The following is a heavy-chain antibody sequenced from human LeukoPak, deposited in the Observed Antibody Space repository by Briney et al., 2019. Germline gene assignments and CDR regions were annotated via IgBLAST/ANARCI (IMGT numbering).Heavy chain of an antibody. Sequence: PGGSLRLSCAASGFTFSSYNMSWVRQAPGKGLEWVSSISSTSIYIYYADSVKGRFTISRDNAKNSLYLQMNSLRAEDTAVYYCAREEDFDYWGQGTLVTVSS. V-gene: IGHV3-21*06. CDR1: GFTFSSYN. CDR3: AREEDFDY. J-gene: IGHJ4*02. CDR2: ISSTSIYI.